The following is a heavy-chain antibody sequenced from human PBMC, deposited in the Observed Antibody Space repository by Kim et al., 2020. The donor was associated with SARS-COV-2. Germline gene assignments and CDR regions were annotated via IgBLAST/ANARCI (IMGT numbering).Heavy chain of an antibody. D-gene: IGHD4-17*01. J-gene: IGHJ6*02. Sequence: ASVKVSCKASGYTFTGYYMHWVRQAPGQGLEWMGRINPNSGGTNYAQKFQGRVTMTRDTSISTAYMELSRLRSDDTAVYYCARVGGDDYGDFYYYYGMDVWGQGTTVTVSS. V-gene: IGHV1-2*06. CDR3: ARVGGDDYGDFYYYYGMDV. CDR2: INPNSGGT. CDR1: GYTFTGYY.